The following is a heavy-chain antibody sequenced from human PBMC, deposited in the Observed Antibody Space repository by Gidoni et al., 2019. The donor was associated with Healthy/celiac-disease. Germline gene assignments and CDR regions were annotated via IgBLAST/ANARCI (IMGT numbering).Heavy chain of an antibody. V-gene: IGHV3-23*01. D-gene: IGHD3-22*01. J-gene: IGHJ5*02. CDR1: GLRFCSSA. Sequence: EVQLLESGGGLVQPGGALSLPCAASGLRFCSSALRWVRQAPGKGLGWVSAISGSGGSTYNADYVKGRFTISRDNSKNTLYLQMNSLRAEDTAVYYCAKDPRYYYDSSGYYTNWFDPWGQGTLVTVSS. CDR3: AKDPRYYYDSSGYYTNWFDP. CDR2: ISGSGGST.